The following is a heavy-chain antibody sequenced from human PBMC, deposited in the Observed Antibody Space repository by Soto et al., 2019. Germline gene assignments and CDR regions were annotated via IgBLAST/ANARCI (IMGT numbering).Heavy chain of an antibody. CDR3: AKDSPRRTSGYFCDY. J-gene: IGHJ4*02. CDR2: VSASGLNT. V-gene: IGHV3-23*01. CDR1: GFTFSTYA. Sequence: EVQLLESGGKLVQPGGSLTFSCAASGFTFSTYAMAWVRQAPGKGLEWVSGVSASGLNTDYADPVKGRFYISRDNSKNTVSLPMNSLRAEDTALYYCAKDSPRRTSGYFCDYWGQGTPVTVSS. D-gene: IGHD5-18*01.